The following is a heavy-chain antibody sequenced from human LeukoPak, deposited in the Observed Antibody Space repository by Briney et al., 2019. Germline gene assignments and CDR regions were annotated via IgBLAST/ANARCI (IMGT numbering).Heavy chain of an antibody. V-gene: IGHV4-61*01. D-gene: IGHD7-27*01. Sequence: PSETLSLTCTVSGGSVSSGSYYWSWIRQPPGKGLEWIGEINHSGSTNYNPSLKSRVTISVDTSKNQFSLKLSSVTAADTAVYYCAINNWGSTSSPPPNRAEDWGQGTLVTVSS. CDR1: GGSVSSGSYY. CDR2: INHSGST. J-gene: IGHJ4*02. CDR3: AINNWGSTSSPPPNRAED.